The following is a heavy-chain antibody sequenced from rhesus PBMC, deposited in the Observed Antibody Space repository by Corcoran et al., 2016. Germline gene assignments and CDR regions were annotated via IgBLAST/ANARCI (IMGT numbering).Heavy chain of an antibody. J-gene: IGHJ4*01. CDR1: GVSISSSHW. V-gene: IGHV4S12*01. D-gene: IGHD4-23*01. CDR2: IYSDTEST. CDR3: ARDPSNAVDFDY. Sequence: QVQLQESGPGLVKPSETLSLTCAVSGVSISSSHWWNWIRQPPGKGLEWIGGIYSDTESTNYTPSLESRVTISKDTSQNQFSLKLNSVTAADTAVYYCARDPSNAVDFDYWGQGVLVSVSS.